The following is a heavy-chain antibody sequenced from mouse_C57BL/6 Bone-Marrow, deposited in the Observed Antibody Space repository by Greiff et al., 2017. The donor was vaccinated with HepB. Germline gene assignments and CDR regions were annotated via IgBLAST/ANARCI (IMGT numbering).Heavy chain of an antibody. J-gene: IGHJ1*03. D-gene: IGHD2-4*01. Sequence: QVQLQQPGAELVKPGASVKLSCKASGYTFTSYWMHWVKQRPGRGLEWIGRIDPKSGGTKYNEKFKSKATLTVDKPASTAYMQLSSLTSEDSAVYYCARGRLRPWYFDVWGTGTTVTVSS. V-gene: IGHV1-72*01. CDR2: IDPKSGGT. CDR1: GYTFTSYW. CDR3: ARGRLRPWYFDV.